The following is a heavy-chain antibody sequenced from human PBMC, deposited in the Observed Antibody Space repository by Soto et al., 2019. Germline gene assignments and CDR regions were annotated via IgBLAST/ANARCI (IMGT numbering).Heavy chain of an antibody. Sequence: SETLSLTCTVSGGSVSSGSYYWSWIRPPPGKGLEWIGYIYYSGSTNYNPSLKSRVTISVDTSKNQFSLKLSSVTAADTAVYYFASELFPALFYGMAVWGQGTTVTVAS. CDR2: IYYSGST. CDR1: GGSVSSGSYY. V-gene: IGHV4-61*01. CDR3: ASELFPALFYGMAV. D-gene: IGHD2-15*01. J-gene: IGHJ6*02.